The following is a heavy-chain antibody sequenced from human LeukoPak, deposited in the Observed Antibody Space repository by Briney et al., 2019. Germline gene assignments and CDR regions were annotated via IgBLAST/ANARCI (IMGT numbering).Heavy chain of an antibody. CDR2: ISSSSSYI. Sequence: GGSLRLSCAASGFTFSSYSMDWVRQAPGKGLEWVSSISSSSSYIYYADSVKGRFTISRDNAKNSLYLQMNSLRAEDTAVYYCARAGRKSRGIDIVRKKETGYYYYMDVWGKGTTVTVSS. V-gene: IGHV3-21*01. D-gene: IGHD2-15*01. CDR1: GFTFSSYS. CDR3: ARAGRKSRGIDIVRKKETGYYYYMDV. J-gene: IGHJ6*03.